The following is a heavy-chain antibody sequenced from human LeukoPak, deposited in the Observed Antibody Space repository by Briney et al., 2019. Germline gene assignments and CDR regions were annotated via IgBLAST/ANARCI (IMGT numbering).Heavy chain of an antibody. CDR2: IIDSGGST. CDR3: AKFRGRGAVDY. V-gene: IGHV3-23*01. J-gene: IGHJ4*02. Sequence: GGSLRLSCAASGFTFSSYAMSWVRQAPGKGLEWVSSIIDSGGSTYYADSVKDRFTISRDNSKNTLYLQMNSLRAEDTAVYYCAKFRGRGAVDYWGRGTLVTVSS. D-gene: IGHD3-10*01. CDR1: GFTFSSYA.